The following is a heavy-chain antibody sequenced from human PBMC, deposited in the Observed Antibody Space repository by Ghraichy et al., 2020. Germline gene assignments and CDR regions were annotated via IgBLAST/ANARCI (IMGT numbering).Heavy chain of an antibody. CDR3: ARGRRIRRYEPPKYYYYGLDV. D-gene: IGHD5-12*01. CDR1: GGSFSGFY. Sequence: SETLSLTCTVSGGSFSGFYWSWIRLPPGKGLEWIGEINQSGTTKYTSYLKSRVTISVDMYKNQFSLTLTSMTAADTAVYYCARGRRIRRYEPPKYYYYGLDVWGQGTTVTVSS. V-gene: IGHV4-34*01. CDR2: INQSGTT. J-gene: IGHJ6*02.